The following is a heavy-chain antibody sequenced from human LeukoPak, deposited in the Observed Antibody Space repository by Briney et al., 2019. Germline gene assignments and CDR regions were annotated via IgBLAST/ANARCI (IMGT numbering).Heavy chain of an antibody. CDR1: GFTFNSYA. D-gene: IGHD4-23*01. V-gene: IGHV3-23*01. CDR3: ARGTSANY. J-gene: IGHJ4*02. Sequence: PGGSLRLSCAASGFTFNSYAMYWVRQAPGKGLEWVSGIFGSGGSAHYADSVKGRFTISRDNSKNTVYLQMNSLRAEDTAVYYCARGTSANYWGQGTLVTVSS. CDR2: IFGSGGSA.